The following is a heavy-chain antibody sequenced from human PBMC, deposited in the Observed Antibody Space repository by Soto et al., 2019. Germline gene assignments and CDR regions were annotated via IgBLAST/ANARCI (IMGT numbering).Heavy chain of an antibody. J-gene: IGHJ3*02. CDR1: GYTFTGYY. Sequence: ASVKVSCKASGYTFTGYYMHWVRQAPGQGLEWMGWINPNSGGTNYAQKFQGRVTMTRDTSISTAYMELSRLRSDDTAVYYCATVGTNGTTAAFDIWGQGTMVTVSS. V-gene: IGHV1-2*02. CDR2: INPNSGGT. CDR3: ATVGTNGTTAAFDI. D-gene: IGHD1-1*01.